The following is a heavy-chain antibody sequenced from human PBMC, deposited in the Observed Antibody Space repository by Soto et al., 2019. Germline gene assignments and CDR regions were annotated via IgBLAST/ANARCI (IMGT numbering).Heavy chain of an antibody. V-gene: IGHV3-23*01. CDR2: ISGSGGST. CDR1: GFTFSSYA. Sequence: PGGSLRLSCAASGFTFSSYAMSWVRQAPGKGLEWVSAISGSGGSTYYADSVKGRFTISRDNSKDTLYLQMNSLRAEDTAVYYCAKSPPTDCTNGVCPYYFDYWGQGTLVTVSS. CDR3: AKSPPTDCTNGVCPYYFDY. J-gene: IGHJ4*02. D-gene: IGHD2-8*01.